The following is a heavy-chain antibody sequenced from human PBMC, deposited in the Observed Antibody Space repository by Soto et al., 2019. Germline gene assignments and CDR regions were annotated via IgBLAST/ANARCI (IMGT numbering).Heavy chain of an antibody. CDR1: GFTFSDYY. Sequence: GGSLRLSCAASGFTFSDYYMSWIRQAPGKGLEWVSYISSSSSYTNYADSVKGRFTISRDNAKNSLYLQMNSLRAEDTAVYYCARGSPLVATDYYGMDVWGQGTTVTVSS. D-gene: IGHD5-12*01. V-gene: IGHV3-11*05. J-gene: IGHJ6*02. CDR3: ARGSPLVATDYYGMDV. CDR2: ISSSSSYT.